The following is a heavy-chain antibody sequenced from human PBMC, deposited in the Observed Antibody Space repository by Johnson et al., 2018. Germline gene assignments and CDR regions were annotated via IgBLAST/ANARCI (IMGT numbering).Heavy chain of an antibody. Sequence: VQLVESGGVVVQPGGSLRLSCAASGFTFDDYTMHWVRQAPGKGLEWVSLISWDGGSTYYADSVKGRFTISRDNSKNSLYLQMNSLRTEDTALYYCAKDIGSWFRGVLGSQSYYYGMDVWGQGTTVTVSS. CDR1: GFTFDDYT. D-gene: IGHD3-16*02. V-gene: IGHV3-43*01. CDR3: AKDIGSWFRGVLGSQSYYYGMDV. CDR2: ISWDGGST. J-gene: IGHJ6*02.